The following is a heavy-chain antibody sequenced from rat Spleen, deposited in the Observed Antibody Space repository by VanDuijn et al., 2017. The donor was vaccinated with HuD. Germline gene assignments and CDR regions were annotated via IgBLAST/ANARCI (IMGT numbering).Heavy chain of an antibody. CDR1: GFTFSDYG. Sequence: EVQLVESGGGLVQPGRSLKLSCVASGFTFSDYGMNWIRQAPGKVLEWVTYISSSSVTIYYVDTVKGRFTISRDNAKYTLYLQLSSLRSEDTALYYCASGIPHWFAYWGQGTLVTVSS. CDR2: ISSSSVT. D-gene: IGHD1-11*01. V-gene: IGHV5-34*01. CDR3: ASGIPHWFAY. J-gene: IGHJ3*01.